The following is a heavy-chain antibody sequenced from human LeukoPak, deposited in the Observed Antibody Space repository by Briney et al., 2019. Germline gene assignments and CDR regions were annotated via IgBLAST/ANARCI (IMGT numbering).Heavy chain of an antibody. CDR3: CRADIWSGYYSTSANFDY. CDR1: GFTFNDYY. D-gene: IGHD3-3*01. V-gene: IGHV3-11*01. CDR2: ISSSGSTI. J-gene: IGHJ4*02. Sequence: GGSLRLSCAASGFTFNDYYMSWIRQAPGKGLEWVSYISSSGSTIYYADSVKGRFTISRDNAKNSLYLQMNSLRAEDTAMYYCCRADIWSGYYSTSANFDYWGQGTLVTVSS.